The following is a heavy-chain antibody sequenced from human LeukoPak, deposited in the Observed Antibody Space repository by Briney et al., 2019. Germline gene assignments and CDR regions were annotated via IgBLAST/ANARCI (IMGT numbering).Heavy chain of an antibody. CDR2: IYYSGST. CDR1: GGSISSYY. D-gene: IGHD5-24*01. Sequence: SETLSLTCTVSGGSISSYYWSWIRQPPGKGLEWIGYIYYSGSTNYNPSLKSRVTISVDTSKNQFSLKLSSVTAADTAVYYCARGGGHNSIDYWGQGTLVTVSS. J-gene: IGHJ4*02. V-gene: IGHV4-59*01. CDR3: ARGGGHNSIDY.